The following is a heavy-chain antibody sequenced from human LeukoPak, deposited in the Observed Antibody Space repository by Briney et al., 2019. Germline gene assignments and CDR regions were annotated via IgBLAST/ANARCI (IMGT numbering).Heavy chain of an antibody. J-gene: IGHJ3*02. V-gene: IGHV3-23*01. D-gene: IGHD2-15*01. CDR3: AKLLLRRMDAFDI. CDR1: GFTFSDHH. Sequence: PGGSLRLSCEGSGFTFSDHHMDWVRQAPGKGLEWVSAISGSGGSTYYADSVKGRFTISRDNSKNTLYLQMNSLRAEDTAVYYCAKLLLRRMDAFDIWGQGTMVTVSS. CDR2: ISGSGGST.